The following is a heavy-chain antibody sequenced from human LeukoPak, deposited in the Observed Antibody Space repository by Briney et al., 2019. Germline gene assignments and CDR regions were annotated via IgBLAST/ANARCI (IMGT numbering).Heavy chain of an antibody. J-gene: IGHJ4*02. Sequence: ASVKVSCKASGYTFTSYGISWVRQAPGQGLEWMGWISAYNGNTNYAQKLQGRVTMTIDTSTSTAYMELRSLRSDDTAVYYCARVVISYGIAAALIDYWGQGTLVTVSS. D-gene: IGHD6-13*01. CDR3: ARVVISYGIAAALIDY. V-gene: IGHV1-18*01. CDR1: GYTFTSYG. CDR2: ISAYNGNT.